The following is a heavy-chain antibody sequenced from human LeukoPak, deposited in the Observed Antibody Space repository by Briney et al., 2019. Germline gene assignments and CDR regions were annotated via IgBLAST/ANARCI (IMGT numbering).Heavy chain of an antibody. V-gene: IGHV3-21*01. J-gene: IGHJ4*02. CDR3: AKDMTGLRDY. D-gene: IGHD3-16*01. CDR1: GFTFSSYS. Sequence: GGSLRLSCAASGFTFSSYSMNWVRQAPGKGLEWVSSISGSTRYIYYADSVKGRFTIARDNAKNTLYLQMNSLRAEDTAIYYCAKDMTGLRDYWGQGTLVTVPS. CDR2: ISGSTRYI.